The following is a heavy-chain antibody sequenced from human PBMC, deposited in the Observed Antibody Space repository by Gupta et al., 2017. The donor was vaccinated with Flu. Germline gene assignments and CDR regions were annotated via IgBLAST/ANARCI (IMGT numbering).Heavy chain of an antibody. CDR2: FYPGDSQT. Sequence: EVRLAQSGAEVKKSGESLKTSCKGSGYSFFPYWIAWVRQMPGKGLEWMGAFYPGDSQTRYSPSFRGQVTISADKSSSTAYLQWNSLKASDTAVYYCARQDTYYYDSNGYHFDYWGQGTLVSVSS. D-gene: IGHD3-22*01. CDR1: GYSFFPYW. J-gene: IGHJ4*02. V-gene: IGHV5-51*01. CDR3: ARQDTYYYDSNGYHFDY.